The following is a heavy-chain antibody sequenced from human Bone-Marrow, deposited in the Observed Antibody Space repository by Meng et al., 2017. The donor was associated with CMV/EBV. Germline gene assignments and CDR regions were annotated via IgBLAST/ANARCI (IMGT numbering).Heavy chain of an antibody. D-gene: IGHD3-3*01. V-gene: IGHV1-2*02. CDR2: INPNSGGT. J-gene: IGHJ5*02. CDR3: ARGAPLIAIFGVVIRGPGKGGWFDH. Sequence: HWVRQAPGQGLEWMGWINPNSGGTNYAQKFQGRITMTKDTSISTAYMELGRLRTDDTAVYYCARGAPLIAIFGVVIRGPGKGGWFDHWGQGTLVTVSS.